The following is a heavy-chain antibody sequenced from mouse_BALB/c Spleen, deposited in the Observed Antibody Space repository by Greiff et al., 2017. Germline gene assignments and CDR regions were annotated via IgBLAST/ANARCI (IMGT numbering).Heavy chain of an antibody. CDR2: ISSGSSTI. J-gene: IGHJ3*01. CDR3: ARLYYDYDD. Sequence: EVKLVESGGGLVQPGGSRKLSCAASGFTFSSFGMHWVRQAPEKGLEWVAYISSGSSTIYYADTVKGRFTISRDNPKNTLFLQMTSLRSEDTAMYYCARLYYDYDDWGQGTLVTVSA. CDR1: GFTFSSFG. V-gene: IGHV5-17*02. D-gene: IGHD2-4*01.